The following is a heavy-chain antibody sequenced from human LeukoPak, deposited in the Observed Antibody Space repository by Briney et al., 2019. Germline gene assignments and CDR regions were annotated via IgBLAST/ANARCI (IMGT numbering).Heavy chain of an antibody. Sequence: GGSLRLSCAASGFTFSSYSMNWVRQAPGKGLEWVSSISSSSSYIYYADSVKGRFSISRDNSKNTVFLQMNGLRAEDTALYFCASDFYSNYWGQGTLVTVSS. D-gene: IGHD2-15*01. J-gene: IGHJ4*02. CDR2: ISSSSSYI. V-gene: IGHV3-21*04. CDR3: ASDFYSNY. CDR1: GFTFSSYS.